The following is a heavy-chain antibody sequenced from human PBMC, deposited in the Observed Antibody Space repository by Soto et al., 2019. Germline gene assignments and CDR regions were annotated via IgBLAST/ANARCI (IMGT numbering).Heavy chain of an antibody. V-gene: IGHV1-8*01. CDR2: MNPNSGNT. J-gene: IGHJ6*03. D-gene: IGHD3-10*01. CDR1: GYTFTSYD. CDR3: ARGGSRVRGVIGSYYYYMDV. Sequence: ASVKVSCKASGYTFTSYDINWVRQATGQGLEWMGWMNPNSGNTGYAQKFQGRVTMTRNTSISTAYMELSSLRSEDTAVYYCARGGSRVRGVIGSYYYYMDVWGKGTTVTVSS.